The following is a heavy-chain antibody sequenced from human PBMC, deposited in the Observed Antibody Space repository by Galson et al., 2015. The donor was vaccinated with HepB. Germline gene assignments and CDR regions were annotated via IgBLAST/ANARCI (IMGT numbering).Heavy chain of an antibody. D-gene: IGHD3-3*01. Sequence: SVKVSCKASGYTFTSYYMHWVRQAPGQGLEWMGIINPSGGSTSYAQKFQGRVTMTRDTSTSTVYMELSSLRSEDTAVYYCARDPPGGSGYYKEYYFDYWGQGTLVTVSS. CDR1: GYTFTSYY. CDR2: INPSGGST. V-gene: IGHV1-46*01. CDR3: ARDPPGGSGYYKEYYFDY. J-gene: IGHJ4*02.